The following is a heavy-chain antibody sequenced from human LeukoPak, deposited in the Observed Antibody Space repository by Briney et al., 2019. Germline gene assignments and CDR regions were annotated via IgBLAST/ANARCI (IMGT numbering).Heavy chain of an antibody. V-gene: IGHV3-23*01. J-gene: IGHJ4*02. CDR3: AKNDYGDY. CDR2: ISGSDDST. Sequence: PGGSLRLSCVASGFTLSTYAMNWVRHAPGKGLEWVSGISGSDDSTYYADSVKGRFTISRDNSRNTLYLQMNRLRVEDTAVYYCAKNDYGDYWGQGTPVTVSS. CDR1: GFTLSTYA. D-gene: IGHD4/OR15-4a*01.